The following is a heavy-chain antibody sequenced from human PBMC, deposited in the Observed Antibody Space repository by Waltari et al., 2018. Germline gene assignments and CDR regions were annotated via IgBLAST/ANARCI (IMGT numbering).Heavy chain of an antibody. D-gene: IGHD6-13*01. V-gene: IGHV4-34*01. CDR3: ARVGTGYSSSRTDY. J-gene: IGHJ4*02. CDR1: GGSFSGYY. CDR2: INHSGST. Sequence: QVQLQPWGAGLLKPSETLSLTCAVYGGSFSGYYWSWIRQPPGKGLEWIGEINHSGSTNYNPSLKSRVTISVDTSKNQFSLKLSSVTAADTAVYYCARVGTGYSSSRTDYWGQGTLVTVSS.